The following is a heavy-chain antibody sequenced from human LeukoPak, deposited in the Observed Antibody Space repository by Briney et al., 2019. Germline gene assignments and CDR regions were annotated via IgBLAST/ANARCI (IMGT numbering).Heavy chain of an antibody. CDR2: ISYDGSNK. Sequence: GGSLRLSCAASGFTFSSYAMHWVRQAPGKGLEWVAVISYDGSNKYYADSVKGRFTISRDNAKNSLYLQMNSLRAEDTAVYYCARDRRIAAAGTDWFDPWGQGTLVTVSS. CDR1: GFTFSSYA. D-gene: IGHD6-13*01. V-gene: IGHV3-30*04. J-gene: IGHJ5*02. CDR3: ARDRRIAAAGTDWFDP.